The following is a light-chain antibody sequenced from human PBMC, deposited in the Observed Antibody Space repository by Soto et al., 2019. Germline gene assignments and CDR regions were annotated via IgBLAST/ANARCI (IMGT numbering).Light chain of an antibody. CDR1: QTISTW. V-gene: IGKV1-5*03. J-gene: IGKJ1*01. CDR3: QQYNTFSPWT. Sequence: DIQVTQSPPTLSASVGDRVSITCRASQTISTWLAWYQQKPGKAPKLLIYRASSLESGVPSRFSGSGSGTEFTLTISSLQPDDFATYYCQQYNTFSPWTFGQGTKVDIK. CDR2: RAS.